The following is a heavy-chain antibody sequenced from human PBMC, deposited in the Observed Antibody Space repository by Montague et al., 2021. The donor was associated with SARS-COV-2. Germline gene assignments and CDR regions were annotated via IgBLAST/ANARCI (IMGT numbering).Heavy chain of an antibody. CDR1: GFSFGSYW. J-gene: IGHJ4*02. CDR2: INQDGSRI. Sequence: SLRLSCAASGFSFGSYWMKWVRQAPGKGLEWVVNINQDGSRIHYVDSVKGRFTISRDNAQNSLHLQMNSLRVEDTAIYFCVRGRKGYNDGESDYWGQGTPVTVSS. CDR3: VRGRKGYNDGESDY. V-gene: IGHV3-7*03. D-gene: IGHD5-12*01.